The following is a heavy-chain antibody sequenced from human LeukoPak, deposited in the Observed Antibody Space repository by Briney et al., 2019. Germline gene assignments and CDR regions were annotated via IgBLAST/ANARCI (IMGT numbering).Heavy chain of an antibody. CDR3: ATTQWLAQLYYFDY. V-gene: IGHV3-23*01. Sequence: PSETLSLTCAVYGGSFSGYYWSWVRQAPGKGLEWVSTITTSGGSTNYADSVKGRFTISRDNFDNTLYLQVNSLRVEDTAVYYCATTQWLAQLYYFDYWGQGTLVTVSS. J-gene: IGHJ4*02. CDR2: ITTSGGST. CDR1: GGSFSGYY. D-gene: IGHD6-19*01.